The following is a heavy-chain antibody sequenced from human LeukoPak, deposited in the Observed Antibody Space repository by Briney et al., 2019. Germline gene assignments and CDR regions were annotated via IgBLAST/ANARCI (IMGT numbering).Heavy chain of an antibody. D-gene: IGHD1-14*01. CDR3: ARDPGDHYNYYLMDV. V-gene: IGHV1-2*02. J-gene: IGHJ6*03. CDR1: GYTFTGYY. CDR2: INPNSGGT. Sequence: ASVKVSCKASGYTFTGYYMHWVRQAPGQGPEWMGWINPNSGGTNYAQKFQGRVTMTRDTSISTAYMELSRLRSDDTAVYYCARDPGDHYNYYLMDVWGKGTTVTISS.